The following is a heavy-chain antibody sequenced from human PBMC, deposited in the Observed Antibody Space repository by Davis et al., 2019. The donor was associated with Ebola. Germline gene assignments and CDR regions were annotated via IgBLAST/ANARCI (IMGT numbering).Heavy chain of an antibody. CDR1: GFTFSSYW. J-gene: IGHJ4*02. V-gene: IGHV3-7*01. CDR3: ARDPYSSGWYDY. CDR2: IKQDGSEK. Sequence: GESLKISCAASGFTFSSYWMSWVRQAPGKGLEWVANIKQDGSEKYYVDSVKGRFTISRDNAKNSLYLQMNSLRAGDTAVYYCARDPYSSGWYDYWGQGTLVTVSS. D-gene: IGHD6-19*01.